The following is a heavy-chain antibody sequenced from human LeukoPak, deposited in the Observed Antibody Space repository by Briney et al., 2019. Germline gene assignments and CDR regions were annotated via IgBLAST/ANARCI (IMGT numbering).Heavy chain of an antibody. Sequence: SETLSLTCTVSGGSISSNYWAWIRQPPGKGLVWIGYIYYSGSTKYNPSLKSRVAISVDTSKNQFSLKLSSVTAADTAVYYCARGGNTFWDAFDIWGQGTMVTVSS. CDR2: IYYSGST. CDR3: ARGGNTFWDAFDI. CDR1: GGSISSNY. V-gene: IGHV4-59*01. D-gene: IGHD3-3*01. J-gene: IGHJ3*02.